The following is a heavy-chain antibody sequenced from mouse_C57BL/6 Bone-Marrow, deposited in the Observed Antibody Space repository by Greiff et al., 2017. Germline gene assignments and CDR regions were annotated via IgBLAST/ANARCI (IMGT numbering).Heavy chain of an antibody. J-gene: IGHJ2*01. D-gene: IGHD3-3*01. Sequence: VQVVESGPELVKPGASVKLSCKASGYTFTSSDINWVKQRPGQGLEWIGWIYPRDGSTKYNEKFKGKATLTVDTSSSTASMELHSLTSEDSAVYFCAREGLPSDYWGQGTTLTVSS. CDR2: IYPRDGST. CDR3: AREGLPSDY. V-gene: IGHV1-85*01. CDR1: GYTFTSSD.